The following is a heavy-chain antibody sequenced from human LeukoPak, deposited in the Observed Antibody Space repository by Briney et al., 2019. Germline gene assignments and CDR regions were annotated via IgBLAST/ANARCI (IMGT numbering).Heavy chain of an antibody. V-gene: IGHV3-66*01. CDR3: AIRKSGNAIDY. J-gene: IGHJ4*02. Sequence: PGGSLRLSCAASGFAVSSNYMSWVRQAPGKGLEWVAVIYSGGSTNYDDSVKGRFTISRDNSKNTLYLLMNSLRAEDTAVYYCAIRKSGNAIDYWGQGTLVTVSS. D-gene: IGHD5-12*01. CDR1: GFAVSSNY. CDR2: IYSGGST.